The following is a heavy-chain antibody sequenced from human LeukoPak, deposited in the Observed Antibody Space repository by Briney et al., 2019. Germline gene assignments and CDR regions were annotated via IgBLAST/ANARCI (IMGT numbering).Heavy chain of an antibody. V-gene: IGHV3-30*18. CDR3: VKGDRYSSSHLAY. D-gene: IGHD6-13*01. Sequence: GGSLRLSCAASGFTFSSYGMHWVRQAPGKGLEWVALISYDGSNKYYADSVKGRFTVSRDNSKNTLYLQMNSLRPEDTAVYYCVKGDRYSSSHLAYWGQGTLVTVSS. CDR1: GFTFSSYG. CDR2: ISYDGSNK. J-gene: IGHJ4*02.